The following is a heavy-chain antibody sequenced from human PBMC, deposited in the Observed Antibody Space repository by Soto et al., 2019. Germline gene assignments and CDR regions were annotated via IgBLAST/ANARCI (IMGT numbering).Heavy chain of an antibody. CDR2: ISYDGSNQ. V-gene: IGHV3-30*18. D-gene: IGHD3-10*01. J-gene: IGHJ6*02. CDR1: GFTFSNYG. CDR3: AKDIAMVRGFIIAMDV. Sequence: LRLSCAASGFTFSNYGMHWVRQAPGKGLEWVAFISYDGSNQYYADSVKGRFTISRDNSKNTLYLQMNSLRAEDSAVCYCAKDIAMVRGFIIAMDVWGQGTTVTVSS.